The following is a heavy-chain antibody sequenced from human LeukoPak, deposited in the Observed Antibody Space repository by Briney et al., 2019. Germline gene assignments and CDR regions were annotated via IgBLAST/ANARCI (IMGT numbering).Heavy chain of an antibody. V-gene: IGHV3-74*01. J-gene: IGHJ4*02. CDR1: GFTFSSHW. Sequence: GGSLRLSCAASGFTFSSHWMHWVRQVPGKGLVWVSHINGGGGSINYADSVKGRFTISRDNAKNTLYLQMDSLRAEDTAVYYCGRLSHSSGCYVGAFWGLGTLVT. D-gene: IGHD6-19*01. CDR2: INGGGGSI. CDR3: GRLSHSSGCYVGAF.